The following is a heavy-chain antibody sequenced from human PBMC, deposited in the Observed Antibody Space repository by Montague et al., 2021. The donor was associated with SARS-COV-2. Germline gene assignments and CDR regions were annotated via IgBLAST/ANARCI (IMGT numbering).Heavy chain of an antibody. D-gene: IGHD3-22*01. CDR3: ARGRQHLNMTVVVISGGDYYFDY. CDR1: GGSFSDYF. V-gene: IGHV4-34*01. Sequence: SETLSLTCAVYGGSFSDYFWTWIRQPPGKGLEWIGEINHRGTSNYNPSLKSRVSISVNTSKNQFSLYLGSVTAADTAVYYCARGRQHLNMTVVVISGGDYYFDYWGQGTLATVSS. CDR2: INHRGTS. J-gene: IGHJ4*02.